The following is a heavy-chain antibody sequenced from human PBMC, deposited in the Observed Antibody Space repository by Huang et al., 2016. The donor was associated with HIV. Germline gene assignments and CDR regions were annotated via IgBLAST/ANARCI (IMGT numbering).Heavy chain of an antibody. J-gene: IGHJ5*01. V-gene: IGHV4-59*01. CDR2: ISYPGTT. Sequence: QVQLQESGPGLVKPSETVSVPCTVSDAVTSTSYWSWIRQSPGRGLEWLGYISYPGTTNYNPSIKSRVTRSLATSKNQFSLTLSAVTAADTAVYFCARGGFNYGSFWDSWGRGTLVTVSS. CDR3: ARGGFNYGSFWDS. CDR1: DAVTSTSY. D-gene: IGHD5-18*01.